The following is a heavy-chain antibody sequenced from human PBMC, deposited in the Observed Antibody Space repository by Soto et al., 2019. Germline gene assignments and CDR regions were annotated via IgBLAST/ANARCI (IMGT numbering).Heavy chain of an antibody. Sequence: SETLSLTCTVSGGSISSNYWTWIRQPPGKGLEWIGYVYKSGSTNYNPSLKSRVTISEDTSKSQFSLKVNSMTAADTAVYYCARYRREAVAGYTLDNWGQGMLVTVSS. CDR1: GGSISSNY. CDR3: ARYRREAVAGYTLDN. J-gene: IGHJ4*02. CDR2: VYKSGST. V-gene: IGHV4-59*01. D-gene: IGHD6-13*01.